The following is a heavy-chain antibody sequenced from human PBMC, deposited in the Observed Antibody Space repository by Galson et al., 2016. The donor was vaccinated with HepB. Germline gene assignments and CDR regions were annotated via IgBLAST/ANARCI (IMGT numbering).Heavy chain of an antibody. V-gene: IGHV3-23*01. CDR3: ASQYYDFWSGHYIY. CDR2: IGGSGSDT. CDR1: GFTFSSYA. Sequence: LRLSCAASGFTFSSYAMSWVRQAPGKGLEWVSAIGGSGSDTKYADSVQGRLNISRDNSKNMLYLQMNSLRVDDTAVYYCASQYYDFWSGHYIYWGQGTLVTVSS. D-gene: IGHD3-3*01. J-gene: IGHJ1*01.